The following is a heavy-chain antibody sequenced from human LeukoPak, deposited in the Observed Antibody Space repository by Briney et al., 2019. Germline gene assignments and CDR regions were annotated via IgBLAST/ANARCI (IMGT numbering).Heavy chain of an antibody. D-gene: IGHD5-24*01. Sequence: PGGSLRLSCAASGFTFSSYGMHWVRQAPGKGLEWVAVTWYDGSNKYYADSVKGRFTISRGNSKNTLYLQMNSLRAEDTAVYYCARIRRWLPLGMDVWGQGTTVTVSS. CDR2: TWYDGSNK. J-gene: IGHJ6*02. CDR1: GFTFSSYG. CDR3: ARIRRWLPLGMDV. V-gene: IGHV3-33*01.